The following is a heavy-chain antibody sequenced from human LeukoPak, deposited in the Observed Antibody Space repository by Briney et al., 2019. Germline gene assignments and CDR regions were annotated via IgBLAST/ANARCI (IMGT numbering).Heavy chain of an antibody. CDR2: ISYDGSNK. Sequence: GGSLSLSCAASGFTFSNYGMHWVRQAPGKGLEWVALISYDGSNKDYADSVKGRFTISRDNSKNTVYLQMNSLRAEDTAVFYCATRQYSSSRDFDYWGQGTLVTVSS. V-gene: IGHV3-30*03. J-gene: IGHJ4*02. CDR1: GFTFSNYG. D-gene: IGHD6-13*01. CDR3: ATRQYSSSRDFDY.